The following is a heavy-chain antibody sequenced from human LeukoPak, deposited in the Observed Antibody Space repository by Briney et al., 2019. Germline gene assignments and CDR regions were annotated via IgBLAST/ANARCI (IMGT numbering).Heavy chain of an antibody. CDR2: ISGSGGNT. V-gene: IGHV3-23*01. J-gene: IGHJ4*02. CDR1: GFTFSSYA. Sequence: GGSLRLSCAASGFTFSSYAMSWVRQAAGKGLEWVSAISGSGGNTYYTDSVKGRFTISRDNSNNALYLQMNSMRAEDTAVYYCARDVSPDYWGQGTLVTVAS. D-gene: IGHD5/OR15-5a*01. CDR3: ARDVSPDY.